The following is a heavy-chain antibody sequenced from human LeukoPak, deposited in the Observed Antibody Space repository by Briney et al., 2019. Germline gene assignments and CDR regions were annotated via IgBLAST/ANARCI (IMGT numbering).Heavy chain of an antibody. Sequence: GGPLRLSCAASGFTFSSYGMHWVRQAPGKGLEWVAVISYDGSNKYYADSVKGRFTISRDNSKNTLYLQMNSLRAEDTAVYYCAKDVAAAPTFDYWGQGTLVTVPA. CDR3: AKDVAAAPTFDY. CDR2: ISYDGSNK. V-gene: IGHV3-30*18. D-gene: IGHD6-13*01. CDR1: GFTFSSYG. J-gene: IGHJ4*02.